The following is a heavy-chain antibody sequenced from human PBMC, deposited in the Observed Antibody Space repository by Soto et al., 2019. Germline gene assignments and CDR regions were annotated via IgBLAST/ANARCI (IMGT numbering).Heavy chain of an antibody. V-gene: IGHV4-31*11. CDR3: ARCSSTTCYI. D-gene: IGHD2-2*01. Sequence: QVQLQESGPGLVKPSQTLSLTCAVSGGSISGVGYYWTWIRQLPGKGLEWIGYIYYSGTTYYNPSLKSRVTISVDTSKDQFYLKLSSVTAADTAVYYCARCSSTTCYIWGHGTMVTVSA. J-gene: IGHJ3*02. CDR2: IYYSGTT. CDR1: GGSISGVGYY.